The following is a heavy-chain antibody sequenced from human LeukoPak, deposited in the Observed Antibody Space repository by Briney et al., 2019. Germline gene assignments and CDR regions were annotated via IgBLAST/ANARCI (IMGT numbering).Heavy chain of an antibody. J-gene: IGHJ5*02. D-gene: IGHD3-22*01. CDR3: ARPYYYDSRIDP. CDR2: TYYSGST. Sequence: SGTLSLTCTVSGGSISSGDYYWSWIRQPPGKGLEWIGYTYYSGSTYYNPSLKSRVTISVDTSKNQFSLKLTSVTAADTAVYYCARPYYYDSRIDPWGQGTLVTVSS. CDR1: GGSISSGDYY. V-gene: IGHV4-30-4*01.